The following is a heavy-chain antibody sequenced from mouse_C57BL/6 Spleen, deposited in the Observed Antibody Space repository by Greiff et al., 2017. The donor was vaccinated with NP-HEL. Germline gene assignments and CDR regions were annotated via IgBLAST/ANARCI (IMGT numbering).Heavy chain of an antibody. CDR3: AREPFYSYAMDY. J-gene: IGHJ4*01. Sequence: DVQLQESGPGLVKPSQSLSLTCSVTGYSITSGYYWYWIRQSPGNKLEFTGYISYDGSNNYNPSLKKRISITRDTSKNQFFLKLNSVTTDDTATYYCAREPFYSYAMDYWGQGTSVTVSS. D-gene: IGHD2-1*01. CDR2: ISYDGSN. V-gene: IGHV3-6*01. CDR1: GYSITSGYY.